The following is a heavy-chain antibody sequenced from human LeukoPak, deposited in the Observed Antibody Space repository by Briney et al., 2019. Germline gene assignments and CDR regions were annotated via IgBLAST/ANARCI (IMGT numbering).Heavy chain of an antibody. Sequence: SQTLSLTCTVSGGSISSGSYYWSWIRQPAGKGLEWIGCIYTSGSTNYNPSLKSRVTISVDTSKNQFSLKLSSVTAADTAVYYCARAQVVVVTGFDAFDIWGQGTMVTVSS. CDR2: IYTSGST. CDR3: ARAQVVVVTGFDAFDI. J-gene: IGHJ3*02. V-gene: IGHV4-61*02. CDR1: GGSISSGSYY. D-gene: IGHD2-21*02.